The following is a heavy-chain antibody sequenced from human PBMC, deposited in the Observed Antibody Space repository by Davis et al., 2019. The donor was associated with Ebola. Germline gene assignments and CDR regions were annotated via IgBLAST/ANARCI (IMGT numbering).Heavy chain of an antibody. Sequence: PGGSLRLSCAVSGFAFSNAWMNWVRQAPGKGLEWVGRIKRKADGGTTDHPAPVKGRFTITREDSKNTLYLQMNSLKTEDTAVYYCTTAGGYIYGQRDYWGQGALVTVSS. D-gene: IGHD5-18*01. V-gene: IGHV3-15*07. CDR1: GFAFSNAW. J-gene: IGHJ4*02. CDR3: TTAGGYIYGQRDY. CDR2: IKRKADGGTT.